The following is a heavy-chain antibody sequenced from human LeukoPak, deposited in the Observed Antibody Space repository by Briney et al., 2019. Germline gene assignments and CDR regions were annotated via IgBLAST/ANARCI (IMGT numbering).Heavy chain of an antibody. CDR1: GYTFTSYG. Sequence: ASVKVSCKASGYTFTSYGISWVRQAPGQGLEWMGWISAYNGNTNYAQKFQGRVTMTTDTSTSTAYMELRSLRSDDTAVYYCARDASAYYSRWFDYWGQGTRVTVSS. V-gene: IGHV1-18*01. D-gene: IGHD3-22*01. CDR3: ARDASAYYSRWFDY. CDR2: ISAYNGNT. J-gene: IGHJ4*02.